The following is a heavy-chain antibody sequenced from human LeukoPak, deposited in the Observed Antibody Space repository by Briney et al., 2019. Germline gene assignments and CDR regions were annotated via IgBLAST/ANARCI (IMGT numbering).Heavy chain of an antibody. CDR2: INHSGST. D-gene: IGHD2-2*01. CDR1: GGSFSGYY. J-gene: IGHJ4*02. Sequence: SETLSLTCAVYGGSFSGYYWSWIRQPPGKGLEWIGEINHSGSTNYNPSLKSRVTISVDTSKNQFSLKLGSVTAADTAVYYCARAGYDCSSTSCYGGTYYFDHWGQGTLVTVSS. CDR3: ARAGYDCSSTSCYGGTYYFDH. V-gene: IGHV4-34*01.